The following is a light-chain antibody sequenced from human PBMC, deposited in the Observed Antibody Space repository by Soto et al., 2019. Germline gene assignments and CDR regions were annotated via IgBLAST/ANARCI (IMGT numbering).Light chain of an antibody. J-gene: IGKJ1*01. CDR3: QQYLSSPGT. CDR1: QSVVTNY. V-gene: IGKV3-20*01. Sequence: EVVLTQSPGTLSLSPGEGATLSCRASQSVVTNYLAWYQQKPGQPPRLLIYAALYRAPRIPDRFSGGGSGTYFTLIISRLEPEDVAVYYCQQYLSSPGTFGQGTKGDIK. CDR2: AAL.